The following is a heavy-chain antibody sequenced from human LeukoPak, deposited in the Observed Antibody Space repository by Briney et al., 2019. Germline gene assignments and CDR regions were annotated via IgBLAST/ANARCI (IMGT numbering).Heavy chain of an antibody. CDR2: ISNSGNTK. J-gene: IGHJ5*02. CDR1: GSTFSDYY. V-gene: IGHV3-11*04. D-gene: IGHD6-19*01. CDR3: ARDQRGIAVFATGWFDP. Sequence: PGGSLRLSCAVSGSTFSDYYMSWIRQAPGRGLEWVSYISNSGNTKYYADSVKGRFTISRDNAENSLYLQMNSLRAEDTAVYYCARDQRGIAVFATGWFDPWGQGTLVTVSS.